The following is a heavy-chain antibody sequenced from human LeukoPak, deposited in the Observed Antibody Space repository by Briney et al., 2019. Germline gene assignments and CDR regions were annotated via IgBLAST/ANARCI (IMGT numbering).Heavy chain of an antibody. CDR3: ARDGGERGNSAFDV. V-gene: IGHV3-72*01. J-gene: IGHJ3*01. CDR1: GFTLTDQY. D-gene: IGHD3-16*01. Sequence: GGSLRLSCAASGFTLTDQYMAWVRQAPGKGLEWIGRRRNKANSHNTAYAASVNDRFVISRDASGNLMYLPMYSLKIDDTAVYFCARDGGERGNSAFDVWGQGTEVTVSS. CDR2: RRNKANSHNT.